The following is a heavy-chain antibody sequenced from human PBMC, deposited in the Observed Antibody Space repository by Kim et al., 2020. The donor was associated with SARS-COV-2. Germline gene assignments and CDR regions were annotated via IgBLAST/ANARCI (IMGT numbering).Heavy chain of an antibody. Sequence: SLKSRVTISVDTSKNQFSLKLSSVTAADTAVYYCARQGGRAAAGNVAFDIWGQGTMVTVSS. V-gene: IGHV4-39*01. J-gene: IGHJ3*02. CDR3: ARQGGRAAAGNVAFDI. D-gene: IGHD6-13*01.